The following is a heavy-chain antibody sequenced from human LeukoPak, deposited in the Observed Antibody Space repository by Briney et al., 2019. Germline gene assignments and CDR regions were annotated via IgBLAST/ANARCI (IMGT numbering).Heavy chain of an antibody. V-gene: IGHV4-34*01. Sequence: SETLSLTCAVYGGSFSGYYWTWIRQPPGKGLEWIGEINHSGSANYNPSPKSRVTISLDTSKNQFSLKLSSVTAADTAVYYCARGQGTVTTHWGQGTLVTVSS. J-gene: IGHJ4*02. CDR2: INHSGSA. D-gene: IGHD4-17*01. CDR1: GGSFSGYY. CDR3: ARGQGTVTTH.